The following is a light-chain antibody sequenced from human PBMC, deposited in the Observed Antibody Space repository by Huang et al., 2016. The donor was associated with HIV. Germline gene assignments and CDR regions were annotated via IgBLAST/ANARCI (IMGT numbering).Light chain of an antibody. CDR2: WAS. J-gene: IGKJ3*01. CDR3: QQYYDTPLT. Sequence: DIVMTQSPESLAVSLGERAAINCRSSQSVLDSYNNNNYLAWYQQKPGQPPRLLIYWASTRESGVPDRFLGTGSGTDFTLTISSLQAEDMAVYFCQQYYDTPLTFGPGTKVDIK. CDR1: QSVLDSYNNNNY. V-gene: IGKV4-1*01.